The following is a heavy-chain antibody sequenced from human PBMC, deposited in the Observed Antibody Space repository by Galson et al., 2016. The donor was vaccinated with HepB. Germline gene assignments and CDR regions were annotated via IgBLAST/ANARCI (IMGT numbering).Heavy chain of an antibody. Sequence: SLRLSCAASGFSFSSYAVSWVRQAPGKGLEGVSGISGSAVSTYYADSVKGRFTISRDNSKNMLYLQMNSLRVEDKAVYFCAKHIVATLAIDYWGQGTLVTVSS. D-gene: IGHD5-12*01. V-gene: IGHV3-23*01. J-gene: IGHJ4*02. CDR1: GFSFSSYA. CDR3: AKHIVATLAIDY. CDR2: ISGSAVST.